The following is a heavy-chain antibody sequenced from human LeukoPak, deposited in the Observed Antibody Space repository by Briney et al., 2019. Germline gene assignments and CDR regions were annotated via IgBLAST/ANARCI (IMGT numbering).Heavy chain of an antibody. CDR1: GGSISSGSYY. CDR2: IYTSGST. Sequence: SETLSLTCTVSGGSISSGSYYWSWIRQPAGKGLEWIGRIYTSGSTNCNPSLKSRVTISVDTSKNQFSLKLSSVTAADTAVYYCAVYAGEYYFDYWGQGTLVTVSP. V-gene: IGHV4-61*02. D-gene: IGHD3-10*01. CDR3: AVYAGEYYFDY. J-gene: IGHJ4*02.